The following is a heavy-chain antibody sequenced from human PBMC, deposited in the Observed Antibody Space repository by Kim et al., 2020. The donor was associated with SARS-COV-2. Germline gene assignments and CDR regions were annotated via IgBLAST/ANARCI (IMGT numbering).Heavy chain of an antibody. CDR2: ISISGSYL. CDR3: ARVPFGDLSGYYLEL. Sequence: GGSLRLSCAASGFTFSDSYMTWVRQAPGKGLEWVSYISISGSYLNYADAGKGRITISRDNAKNSLYLQMSSLRAEDTALYYCARVPFGDLSGYYLELWGQGTLVTVSS. V-gene: IGHV3-11*01. CDR1: GFTFSDSY. J-gene: IGHJ4*02. D-gene: IGHD3-10*01.